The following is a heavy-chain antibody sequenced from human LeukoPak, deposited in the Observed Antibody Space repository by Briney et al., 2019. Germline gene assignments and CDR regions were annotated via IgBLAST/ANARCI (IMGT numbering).Heavy chain of an antibody. J-gene: IGHJ4*02. CDR1: GFTFSSYS. CDR3: ARAEYSSVWYYFDY. CDR2: ISSSSSYI. D-gene: IGHD6-19*01. V-gene: IGHV3-21*01. Sequence: GGSLRLPCAASGFTFSSYSMNWVRQAPGRGLEWVSSISSSSSYIYYADSVKGRFTISRDNAKNSLYLQMNSLRAEDTAVYYCARAEYSSVWYYFDYWGQGPLVPVSS.